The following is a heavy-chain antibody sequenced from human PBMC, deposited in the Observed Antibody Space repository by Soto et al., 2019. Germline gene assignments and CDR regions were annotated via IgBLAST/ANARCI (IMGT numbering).Heavy chain of an antibody. V-gene: IGHV1-69*12. D-gene: IGHD1-26*01. Sequence: QVQLVQSGAEVKKPGSSVKVSCKASGGTFSSYAISWVRQAPGQGLEWMGGIIPIFGTANYAQKFQGRVTITADESTSTAYMEMSSLRSEDTAVYYCARVKKATNSYYYCYGMDVWGQGTTVTVSS. CDR2: IIPIFGTA. J-gene: IGHJ6*02. CDR3: ARVKKATNSYYYCYGMDV. CDR1: GGTFSSYA.